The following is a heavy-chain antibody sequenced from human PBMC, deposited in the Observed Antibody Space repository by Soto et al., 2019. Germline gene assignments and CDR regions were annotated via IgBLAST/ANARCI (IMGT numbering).Heavy chain of an antibody. CDR2: ISGSGGST. Sequence: EVQLLESGGGLVQPGGSLRLSCAASGFTFSSYAMSWVRQAPGKGLEWVSAISGSGGSTYYADSVKGRFTISRDNSKNTLYLQMNSLRAEDTAVYYCAKDMLRFLEWLLPDAFDIWGQGTMVTVSS. V-gene: IGHV3-23*01. D-gene: IGHD3-3*01. CDR1: GFTFSSYA. CDR3: AKDMLRFLEWLLPDAFDI. J-gene: IGHJ3*02.